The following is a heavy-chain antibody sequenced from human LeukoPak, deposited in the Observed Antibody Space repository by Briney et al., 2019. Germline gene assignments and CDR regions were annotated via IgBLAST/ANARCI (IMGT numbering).Heavy chain of an antibody. Sequence: ASVKVSCKASGYTFTSYDINWVRQATGQGLEWMGWMNPNSGNTGYAQKFQGRVTMTRNTSISTAYMELSSLRSEDTAVYYCARGPYPYSSSWYYYYYGMDVWGQGTTVTVS. V-gene: IGHV1-8*01. CDR1: GYTFTSYD. CDR2: MNPNSGNT. CDR3: ARGPYPYSSSWYYYYYGMDV. D-gene: IGHD6-13*01. J-gene: IGHJ6*02.